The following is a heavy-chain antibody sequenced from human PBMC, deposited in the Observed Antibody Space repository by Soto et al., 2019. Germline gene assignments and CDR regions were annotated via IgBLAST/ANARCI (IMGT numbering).Heavy chain of an antibody. CDR1: GASINSGSYY. Sequence: QVQLQESGPGLVKPSQTLSLTCTVSGASINSGSYYWNWIRQHPGKGLEWIGYMSYSGSTYYNPSLESRVTISVDTSKNQFSRKLSSVTAADTAVYYCARRSSDYYLTAFDIWGQGTMVTASS. J-gene: IGHJ3*02. CDR3: ARRSSDYYLTAFDI. V-gene: IGHV4-31*03. D-gene: IGHD3-22*01. CDR2: MSYSGST.